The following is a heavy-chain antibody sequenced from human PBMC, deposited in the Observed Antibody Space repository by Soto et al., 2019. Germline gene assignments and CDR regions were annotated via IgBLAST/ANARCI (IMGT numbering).Heavy chain of an antibody. CDR2: ISSSGSTI. CDR1: GFTFSDYY. V-gene: IGHV3-11*01. Sequence: GGSLRLSCAASGFTFSDYYMSWIRQAPEKGLEWVSYISSSGSTIYYAASVKGRFTISRDNAKNSLYLQMNSLRAEDTAVYYSARGVVVVAADAFNIWGQGKMVTVSS. CDR3: ARGVVVVAADAFNI. D-gene: IGHD2-15*01. J-gene: IGHJ3*02.